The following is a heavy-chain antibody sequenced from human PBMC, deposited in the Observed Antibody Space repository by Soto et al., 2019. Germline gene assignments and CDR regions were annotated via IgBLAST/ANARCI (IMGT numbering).Heavy chain of an antibody. V-gene: IGHV4-59*01. Sequence: SETLSLTCTVSGDSISSYYWGWIRQPPGKGLEWIGYIYYSGSTNYNPSLKSRVTISVDTSKNQFSLRLSSVTAADTAVYYCARDRGYRGTYYGMDVWGQGTTVTVSS. D-gene: IGHD3-10*01. J-gene: IGHJ6*02. CDR1: GDSISSYY. CDR3: ARDRGYRGTYYGMDV. CDR2: IYYSGST.